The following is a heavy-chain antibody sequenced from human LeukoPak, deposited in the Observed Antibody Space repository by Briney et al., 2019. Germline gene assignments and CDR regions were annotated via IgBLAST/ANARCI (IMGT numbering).Heavy chain of an antibody. CDR2: ISYDGSNK. J-gene: IGHJ6*02. CDR1: GFTFSSYA. D-gene: IGHD3-3*01. Sequence: PGRSLRLSCAASGFTFSSYAMHWVRQAPGKGLEWVAVISYDGSNKYYADSVKGRFTISRDNSKNTLYLQMNSLRAEDTAVYYCARDYDKYDFWSGYYTAYYYYGMDVWGQGTTVTVSS. CDR3: ARDYDKYDFWSGYYTAYYYYGMDV. V-gene: IGHV3-30-3*01.